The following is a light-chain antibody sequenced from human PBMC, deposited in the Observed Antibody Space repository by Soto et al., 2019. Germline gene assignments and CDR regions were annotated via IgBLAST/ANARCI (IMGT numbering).Light chain of an antibody. V-gene: IGLV1-40*01. Sequence: QPVLTQPPSVSGAPGQRVTISCTGSSSNIGAHYDVHWYQQLPGTAPKLLIYGNSNRPSGVPDRFSGSKSGTSASLAITGLQAEDEADYYCQSYDNSLSVYVFGTGTKVTVL. CDR1: SSNIGAHYD. CDR2: GNS. J-gene: IGLJ1*01. CDR3: QSYDNSLSVYV.